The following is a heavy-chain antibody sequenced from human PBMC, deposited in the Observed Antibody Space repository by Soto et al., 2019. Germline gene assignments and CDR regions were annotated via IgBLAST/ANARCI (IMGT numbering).Heavy chain of an antibody. Sequence: ASVKVSCKASGYTFTSYDINWVRQATGQGLEWMGWMNPNSGNTGYAQKFQGRVTMTRNTSISTAYMELSSLRSEDTAVYYCARGCYCSSTSCYGWFDPWGQGTLVTVSS. CDR2: MNPNSGNT. V-gene: IGHV1-8*01. CDR1: GYTFTSYD. J-gene: IGHJ5*02. D-gene: IGHD2-2*01. CDR3: ARGCYCSSTSCYGWFDP.